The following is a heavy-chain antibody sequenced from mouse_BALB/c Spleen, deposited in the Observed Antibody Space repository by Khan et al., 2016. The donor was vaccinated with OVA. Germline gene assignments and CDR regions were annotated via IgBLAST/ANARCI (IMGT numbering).Heavy chain of an antibody. CDR2: INTYTGEP. CDR1: GYTFTNYG. V-gene: IGHV9-3-1*01. D-gene: IGHD1-1*02. Sequence: QIQLVQSGPELKKPGETVKISCKASGYTFTNYGMNWVKQAPGKGLKWMGWINTYTGEPTYADDFKGRFAFSLETSASTAYLQVNNLKNEDTATYFCTIWIGFGALDYWGQGTSVTVST. J-gene: IGHJ4*01. CDR3: TIWIGFGALDY.